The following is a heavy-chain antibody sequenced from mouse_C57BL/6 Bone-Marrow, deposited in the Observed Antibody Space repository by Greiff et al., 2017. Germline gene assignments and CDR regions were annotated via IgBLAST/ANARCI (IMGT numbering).Heavy chain of an antibody. CDR1: GYTFTSYT. Sequence: VKLQQSGAELARPGASVKMSCKASGYTFTSYTMHWVKQRPGQGMEWIGYINPSSGYTKYNQKFKDKATLTADKSSSTAYMQLSSLTSEDSAVYYCASKLGLDYWGQGTTLTVSS. V-gene: IGHV1-4*01. D-gene: IGHD4-1*01. CDR2: INPSSGYT. CDR3: ASKLGLDY. J-gene: IGHJ2*01.